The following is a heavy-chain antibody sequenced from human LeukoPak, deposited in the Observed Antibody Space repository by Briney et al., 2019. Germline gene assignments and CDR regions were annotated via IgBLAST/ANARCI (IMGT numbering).Heavy chain of an antibody. CDR2: IKQDGSEK. J-gene: IGHJ4*02. V-gene: IGHV3-7*01. CDR3: ARGGYIEMATVFDY. Sequence: PGGSLRLSCAASGFTFSSYWMSWVRQAPGKGLEWVANIKQDGSEKYYVDSVKGRFTISRDNAKNSLYLQMNSLRAEDTAVYYCARGGYIEMATVFDYWGQGTLVSVSS. CDR1: GFTFSSYW. D-gene: IGHD5-24*01.